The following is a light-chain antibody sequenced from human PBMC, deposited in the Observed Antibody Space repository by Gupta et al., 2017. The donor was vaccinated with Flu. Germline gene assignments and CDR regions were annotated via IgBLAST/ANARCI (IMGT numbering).Light chain of an antibody. CDR3: QKYDGAPWT. J-gene: IGKJ1*01. Sequence: PSSLSASVGDRVTISCRASQDINHYLVWYQQKPGEVPKVLMYEASTLQSGVPSRFSGSGSETDFTLTISSLQPEDVATYYCQKYDGAPWTFGQGTKVEIK. CDR2: EAS. CDR1: QDINHY. V-gene: IGKV1-27*01.